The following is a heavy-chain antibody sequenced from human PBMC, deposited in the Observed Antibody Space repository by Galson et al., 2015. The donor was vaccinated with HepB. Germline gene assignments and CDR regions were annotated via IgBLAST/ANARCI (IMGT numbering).Heavy chain of an antibody. CDR3: ARLITMVRGVIRAGWFDP. J-gene: IGHJ5*02. CDR1: GYSFTSYL. V-gene: IGHV5-51*03. D-gene: IGHD3-10*01. CDR2: IYPGDSDT. Sequence: QSGAEVKKPGESLKISCKGSGYSFTSYLIGWVRQMPGKGLEWMGIIYPGDSDTRYSPSFQGQVTISADKSISTAYLQWSSLKASDTAMYYCARLITMVRGVIRAGWFDPWGQGTLVTVSS.